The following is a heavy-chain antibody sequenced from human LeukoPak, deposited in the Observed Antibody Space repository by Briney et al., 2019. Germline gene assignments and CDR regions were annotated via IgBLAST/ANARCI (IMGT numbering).Heavy chain of an antibody. J-gene: IGHJ5*02. D-gene: IGHD5-12*01. V-gene: IGHV1-2*02. CDR3: ARVSGYDTTNWFDP. CDR1: GYTFTGYY. CDR2: INPNSGGT. Sequence: ASEKVSCKASGYTFTGYYMHWVRQAPGQGLEWMGWINPNSGGTNFAQNFQGRLTMTRDTSISTAYMELSRLRSDDTAVYYCARVSGYDTTNWFDPWGQGTLVTVSS.